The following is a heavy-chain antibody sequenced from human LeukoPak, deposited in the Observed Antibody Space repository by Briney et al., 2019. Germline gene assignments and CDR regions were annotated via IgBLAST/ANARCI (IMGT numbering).Heavy chain of an antibody. CDR2: LYYGVNT. J-gene: IGHJ6*03. V-gene: IGHV4-39*01. CDR1: GDSVTTTNFY. D-gene: IGHD6-13*01. Sequence: PSETLSLTCTVSGDSVTTTNFYWGWILQAPGKGLEWIGSLYYGVNTYYKPSLKSRVTISVDTSLNQFSLILTSVTAADTGVYYCARLRVQQLASSYYMDVWGKGTTVTVSS. CDR3: ARLRVQQLASSYYMDV.